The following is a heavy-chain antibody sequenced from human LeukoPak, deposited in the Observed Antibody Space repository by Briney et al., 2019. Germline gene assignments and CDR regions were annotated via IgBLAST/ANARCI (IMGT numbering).Heavy chain of an antibody. CDR3: ARVGSYGPGSMDV. Sequence: PGGSLRLSCAASGFTFSSYAMHWVRQAPGKGLEWVAVISYDGGNKYYADSVKGRFTISRDNSKNTLYLQMNSLRAEDTAVYYCARVGSYGPGSMDVWGQGTTVTDSS. CDR2: ISYDGGNK. J-gene: IGHJ6*02. CDR1: GFTFSSYA. D-gene: IGHD3-16*01. V-gene: IGHV3-30-3*01.